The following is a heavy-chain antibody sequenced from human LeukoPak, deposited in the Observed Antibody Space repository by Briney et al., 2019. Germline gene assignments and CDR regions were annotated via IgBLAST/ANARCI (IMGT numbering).Heavy chain of an antibody. J-gene: IGHJ4*02. CDR2: TYYRSNLYN. V-gene: IGHV6-1*01. CDR3: ARDGGDGDDVLDY. D-gene: IGHD3-16*01. CDR1: GDSVSSNSAA. Sequence: SQTLSLTCALSGDSVSSNSAAWNWIRQSPSRGLEWLVRTYYRSNLYNDYSVSVKIRIIIKADTSKNQITLQLNSGTPEDTAVYYCARDGGDGDDVLDYWGQGTLVTVSS.